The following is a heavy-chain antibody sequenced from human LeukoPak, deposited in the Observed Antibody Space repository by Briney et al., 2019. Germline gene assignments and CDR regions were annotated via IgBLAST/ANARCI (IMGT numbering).Heavy chain of an antibody. D-gene: IGHD5-18*01. Sequence: SVKVSCKASGGTFSSYAISWVRQAPGQGLEWMGRIIPILGIANHAQKFQGRVTITADKSTSTAYMELSSLRSEDTAVYYCARVLDSQLWSPVGRPTTPDVWGQGTTVTVSS. CDR1: GGTFSSYA. J-gene: IGHJ6*02. CDR3: ARVLDSQLWSPVGRPTTPDV. V-gene: IGHV1-69*04. CDR2: IIPILGIA.